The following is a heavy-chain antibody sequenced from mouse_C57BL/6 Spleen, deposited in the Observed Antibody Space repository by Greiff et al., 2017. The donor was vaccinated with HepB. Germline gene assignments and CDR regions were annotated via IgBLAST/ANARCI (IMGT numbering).Heavy chain of an antibody. CDR1: GYTFTDYE. V-gene: IGHV1-15*01. CDR3: TRGSSTVVFDY. J-gene: IGHJ2*01. Sequence: QVQLQQSGAELVRPGASVTLSCKASGYTFTDYEMHWVKQTPVHGLEWIGAIDPETGGTAYNQKFKGKAILTADKSSSTAYMELRSLTSEDSAVYYCTRGSSTVVFDYWGQGTTLTVSS. D-gene: IGHD1-1*01. CDR2: IDPETGGT.